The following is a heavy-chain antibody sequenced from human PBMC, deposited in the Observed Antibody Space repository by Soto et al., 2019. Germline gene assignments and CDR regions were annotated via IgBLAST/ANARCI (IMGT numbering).Heavy chain of an antibody. CDR2: ISYDGSNK. CDR1: GFTFSSYG. Sequence: PGGSLRLSCAASGFTFSSYGMHWVRQAPGKGLEWVAVISYDGSNKYYADSVKGRFTISRDNSKNTLYLQMNSLRAEDTAVYYCAKDVTNPEYHYYYYGMDVWGQGTTVTVSS. J-gene: IGHJ6*02. V-gene: IGHV3-30*18. D-gene: IGHD4-17*01. CDR3: AKDVTNPEYHYYYYGMDV.